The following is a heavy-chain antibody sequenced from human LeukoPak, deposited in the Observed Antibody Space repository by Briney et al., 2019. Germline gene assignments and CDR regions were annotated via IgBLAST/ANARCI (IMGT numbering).Heavy chain of an antibody. Sequence: GASVKVSCKASGYTFTKYGFSWVRQAPGQGLEWMGWISAYNGNTNYAQKLQGRVTMTTDTSTSTAYMELRSLRSDDTAVYCCARRYSSSWYNAFDIWGQGTMVTVSS. CDR2: ISAYNGNT. J-gene: IGHJ3*02. V-gene: IGHV1-18*01. CDR3: ARRYSSSWYNAFDI. D-gene: IGHD6-13*01. CDR1: GYTFTKYG.